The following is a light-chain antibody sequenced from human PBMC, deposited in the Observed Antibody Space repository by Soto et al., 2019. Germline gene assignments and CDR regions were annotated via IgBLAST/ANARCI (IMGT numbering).Light chain of an antibody. CDR3: QQYNNSPWT. CDR1: QSISSW. V-gene: IGKV1-5*01. CDR2: DAS. Sequence: DIQMTQSPSTLSSSVGDRVTITCRASQSISSWLAWYQQKPGKAPEVLIYDASTLESGVPSRFSGSGSGTEFTLTISSLQPDDFAVYYCQQYNNSPWTFGQGTKVEIK. J-gene: IGKJ1*01.